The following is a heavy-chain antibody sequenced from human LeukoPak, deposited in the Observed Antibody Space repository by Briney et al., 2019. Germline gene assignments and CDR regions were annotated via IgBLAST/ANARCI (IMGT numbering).Heavy chain of an antibody. V-gene: IGHV3-48*02. CDR2: ISSSSGTI. CDR1: GFTFSSYT. J-gene: IGHJ4*02. CDR3: ATDLSYSH. D-gene: IGHD2-15*01. Sequence: GGSLRLSCAASGFTFSSYTMNWVRQAPGKGLEWVSFISSSSGTICYADSVKGRFTISRDNAKNSLYLQMNSLRDEDTAVYYCATDLSYSHWGQGTLVTVSS.